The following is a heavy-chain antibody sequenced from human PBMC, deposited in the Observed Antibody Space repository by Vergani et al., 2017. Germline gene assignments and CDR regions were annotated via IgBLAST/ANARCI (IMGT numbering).Heavy chain of an antibody. CDR2: VDPEDGET. J-gene: IGHJ5*02. D-gene: IGHD3-10*01. Sequence: EVQLVQSGAEVKKPGATVKISCKVSGYTFTDYYMHWVQQAPGKGLEWMGLVDPEDGETIYAEKFQGRVTITADTSTDTAYMELSSLRSEDTAVYYCATAAKMVRGVLFFRGFDPWGQGTLVTVSS. V-gene: IGHV1-69-2*01. CDR3: ATAAKMVRGVLFFRGFDP. CDR1: GYTFTDYY.